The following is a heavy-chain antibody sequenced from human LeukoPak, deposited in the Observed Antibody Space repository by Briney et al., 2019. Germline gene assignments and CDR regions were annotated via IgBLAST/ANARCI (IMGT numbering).Heavy chain of an antibody. CDR2: ISYDGSNK. D-gene: IGHD6-13*01. CDR1: GFTFSSYA. V-gene: IGHV3-30-3*01. Sequence: GSLRLSCAASGFTFSSYAMHWVRPAPGKGLEWVAVISYDGSNKYYADSVKGRFTISRDNSKNTLYLQMNSLRAEDTAVYYCARDRTAVALDYWGQGTLVTVSS. J-gene: IGHJ4*02. CDR3: ARDRTAVALDY.